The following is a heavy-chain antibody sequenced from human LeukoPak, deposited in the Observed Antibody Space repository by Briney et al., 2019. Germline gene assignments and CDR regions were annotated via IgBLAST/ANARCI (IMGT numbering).Heavy chain of an antibody. V-gene: IGHV1-24*01. CDR1: GYTLTELS. J-gene: IGHJ4*02. CDR3: ATFVLDTAMVFDY. CDR2: FDPEDGET. D-gene: IGHD5-18*01. Sequence: ASVKVSCKVSGYTLTELSMHWVRQAPGKGLEWMGGFDPEDGETIYAQKSQGRVTMTEDTSTDTAYMELSSLGSEDTAVYYCATFVLDTAMVFDYWGQGTLVTVSS.